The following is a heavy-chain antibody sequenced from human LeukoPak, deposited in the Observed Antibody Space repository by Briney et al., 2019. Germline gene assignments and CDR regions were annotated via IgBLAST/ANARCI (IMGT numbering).Heavy chain of an antibody. CDR1: GGSSSSYY. CDR3: ARWGSIAVARFDY. J-gene: IGHJ4*02. Sequence: SETLSLTCTVSGGSSSSYYWSWIWQPPGKGLEWIGYIYYTGNTNYNPSLTSRVNISVDTSKNQFSLNLSSVTAADTAVYYCARWGSIAVARFDYWGQGTLVTVSS. V-gene: IGHV4-59*01. D-gene: IGHD6-6*01. CDR2: IYYTGNT.